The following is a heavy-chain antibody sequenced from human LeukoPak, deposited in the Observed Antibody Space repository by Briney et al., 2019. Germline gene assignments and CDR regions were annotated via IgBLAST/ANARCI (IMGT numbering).Heavy chain of an antibody. CDR1: GFTFNNHP. V-gene: IGHV3-64*02. CDR2: ISSDGGSP. D-gene: IGHD3-16*01. Sequence: GGSLRLSCAASGFTFNNHPMHWVRQAPGKGLEYVSAISSDGGSPYYADSVKGRFTISRDNSKNTLYLQMGSLRDEDTAVYYCARALSIYDYVWGSYWYWGQGTLVTVSS. CDR3: ARALSIYDYVWGSYWY. J-gene: IGHJ4*02.